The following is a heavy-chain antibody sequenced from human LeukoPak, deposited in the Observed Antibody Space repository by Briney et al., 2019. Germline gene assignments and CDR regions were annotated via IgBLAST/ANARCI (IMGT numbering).Heavy chain of an antibody. CDR2: IYYSGST. J-gene: IGHJ6*02. CDR3: ARLTYCDFWSGYPHYYYGMDV. CDR1: GGSISSYY. Sequence: NPSETLSLTCTVSGGSISSYYWSWIRQPPGKGLEWIGYIYYSGSTNYNPSLKSRVTISVDTSKNQFSLKLSSVAAADTAVYYCARLTYCDFWSGYPHYYYGMDVWGQGTTVTVSS. V-gene: IGHV4-59*08. D-gene: IGHD3-3*01.